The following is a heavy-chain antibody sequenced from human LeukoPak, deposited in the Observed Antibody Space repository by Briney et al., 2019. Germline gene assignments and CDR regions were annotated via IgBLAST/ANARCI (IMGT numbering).Heavy chain of an antibody. CDR1: GGSFSGYY. D-gene: IGHD3-3*01. CDR2: INHSGST. V-gene: IGHV4-34*01. CDR3: ARRVTIFGVVISTYYYYYMDV. Sequence: PSETLSLTCAVYGGSFSGYYWSWIRQPPGKGLEWIGEINHSGSTNYNPSLKSRVTISVDTSKNQFSLKLSSVTAADTAVYYCARRVTIFGVVISTYYYYYMDVWGKGTTVTVSS. J-gene: IGHJ6*03.